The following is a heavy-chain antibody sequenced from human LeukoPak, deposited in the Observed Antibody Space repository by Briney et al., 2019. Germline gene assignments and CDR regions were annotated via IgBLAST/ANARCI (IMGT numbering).Heavy chain of an antibody. CDR3: ARDFGLLWFGELGGADY. CDR1: GFTFSSYW. CDR2: IKQDGSEK. J-gene: IGHJ4*02. D-gene: IGHD3-10*01. Sequence: GGSLRLSCAASGFTFSSYWMSWVRQAPGKGLEWVANIKQDGSEKYYVDSVKGRFTISRDNAKNSLYLQMNSLRAEDTAVYYCARDFGLLWFGELGGADYWGQGTLVTVSS. V-gene: IGHV3-7*01.